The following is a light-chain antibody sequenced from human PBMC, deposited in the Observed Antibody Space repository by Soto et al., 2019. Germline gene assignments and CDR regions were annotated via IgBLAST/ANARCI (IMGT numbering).Light chain of an antibody. CDR2: AAS. V-gene: IGKV1-39*01. CDR1: QSIRSD. J-gene: IGKJ4*01. CDR3: KQSYSNLWGT. Sequence: DNQMTSSPSSLSASVGDRVTITCRASQSIRSDLNWYQQKPGKAPKLLIYAASSLQSGVPSRFSSSASRTDFTLTIGSLHPEDFATYCCKQSYSNLWGTVGGGAKV.